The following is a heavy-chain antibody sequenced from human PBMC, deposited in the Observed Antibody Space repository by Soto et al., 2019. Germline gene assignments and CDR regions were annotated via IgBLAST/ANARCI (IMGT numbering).Heavy chain of an antibody. Sequence: GGSLRLSCAASGFTFSSYGMHWVRQAPGKGLEWVAVISYDGSNKYYADSVKGRFTISRDNSKNTLYLQMNSLRAEDTAVYYCAKDGSCSGGSCFPYYYYGMDVWGQGTTVTVSS. D-gene: IGHD2-15*01. V-gene: IGHV3-30*18. CDR2: ISYDGSNK. J-gene: IGHJ6*02. CDR3: AKDGSCSGGSCFPYYYYGMDV. CDR1: GFTFSSYG.